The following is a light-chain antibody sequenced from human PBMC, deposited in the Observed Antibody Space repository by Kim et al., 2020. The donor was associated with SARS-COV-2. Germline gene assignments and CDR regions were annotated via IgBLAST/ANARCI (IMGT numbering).Light chain of an antibody. CDR1: HSVTSSR. CDR2: DAT. CDR3: QQYGSFPYT. V-gene: IGKV3-20*01. Sequence: LSPGERDALSCRASHSVTSSRLAWYQQKSGQAPRLLICDATSRATGVPDRFSGSGSGTDFTLTISRLEPEDVAVYYCQQYGSFPYTFGQGTKLEIK. J-gene: IGKJ2*01.